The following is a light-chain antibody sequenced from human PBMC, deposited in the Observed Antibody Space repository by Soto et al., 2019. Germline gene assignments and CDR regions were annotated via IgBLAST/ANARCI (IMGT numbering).Light chain of an antibody. J-gene: IGKJ1*01. Sequence: DIQMTQSPSTLSASLGDRVTITCRASQSISSWLSWYQQKPGKAPKLLIYDASSLERGVPSRVRGSGSGKEFTLTISSLQPDDFCSYYCQQYKSYPWTFGHGTKVDI. V-gene: IGKV1-5*01. CDR1: QSISSW. CDR2: DAS. CDR3: QQYKSYPWT.